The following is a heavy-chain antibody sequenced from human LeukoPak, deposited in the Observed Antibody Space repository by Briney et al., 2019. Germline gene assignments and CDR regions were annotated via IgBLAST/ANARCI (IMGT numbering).Heavy chain of an antibody. CDR1: GFTLSDAW. CDR3: AKERVSHAFDV. CDR2: IKSKAGGGTT. Sequence: GGSLRLSCEASGFTLSDAWMYWVRQAPGKGLEWIGRIKSKAGGGTTDYAAPVKGRFTISRDDSKSTLYLQMNSLRAEDTAVYYCAKERVSHAFDVWGQGTMVTVSS. J-gene: IGHJ3*01. D-gene: IGHD6-6*01. V-gene: IGHV3-15*01.